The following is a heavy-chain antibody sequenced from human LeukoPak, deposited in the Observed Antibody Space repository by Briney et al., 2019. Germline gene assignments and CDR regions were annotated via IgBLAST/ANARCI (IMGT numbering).Heavy chain of an antibody. CDR3: AKGEAKYSYGYGDDY. Sequence: PGGSLRLSCAASGFAFSNYAMLWFRQGPDKGLQWVAGISATAASTFYADSVKARFTISRDNSKNTVYLQMHSLTVADTAVYYCAKGEAKYSYGYGDDYWGQGTLVTVSS. J-gene: IGHJ4*02. D-gene: IGHD5-18*01. CDR1: GFAFSNYA. V-gene: IGHV3-23*01. CDR2: ISATAAST.